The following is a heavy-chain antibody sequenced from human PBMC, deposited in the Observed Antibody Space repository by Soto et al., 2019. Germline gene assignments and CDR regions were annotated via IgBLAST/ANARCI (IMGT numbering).Heavy chain of an antibody. D-gene: IGHD3-9*01. CDR3: ATLYYDILTGYPPSDAFDI. V-gene: IGHV3-33*01. CDR1: GFTFSSYG. Sequence: GGSLRLSCAASGFTFSSYGMHWVRQAPGKGLEWVAVIWYDGSNKYYADSVKGRFTISRDNSKNTLYLQMNSLRAEDTAVYYCATLYYDILTGYPPSDAFDIWGQGTMVTVSS. J-gene: IGHJ3*02. CDR2: IWYDGSNK.